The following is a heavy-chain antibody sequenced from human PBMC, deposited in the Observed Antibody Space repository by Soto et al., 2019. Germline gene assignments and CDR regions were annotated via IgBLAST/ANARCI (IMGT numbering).Heavy chain of an antibody. Sequence: GGSLRLSCAASGFTFSSYAMSWVRQAPGKGLEWVSAISGSGGSTYYADSVKGRFTISRDNSKNTLYLQMNSLRAEDTAVYYCAKDGSSWFNAPYYYYGMDVWGQGTTVTVSS. J-gene: IGHJ6*02. CDR1: GFTFSSYA. CDR3: AKDGSSWFNAPYYYYGMDV. D-gene: IGHD6-13*01. V-gene: IGHV3-23*01. CDR2: ISGSGGST.